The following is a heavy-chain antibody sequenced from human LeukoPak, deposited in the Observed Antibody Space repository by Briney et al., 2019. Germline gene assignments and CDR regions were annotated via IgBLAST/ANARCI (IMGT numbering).Heavy chain of an antibody. CDR3: ASLYSGSYSSDY. Sequence: GASVKVSCKASGGTFSSYAISWVRQAPGQGLEWMGGIIPIFGTANYAQKFQGRVTITTDESTSTAYMELSSLRFEDTAVYYCASLYSGSYSSDYWGQGTLVTVSS. V-gene: IGHV1-69*05. D-gene: IGHD1-26*01. CDR1: GGTFSSYA. CDR2: IIPIFGTA. J-gene: IGHJ4*02.